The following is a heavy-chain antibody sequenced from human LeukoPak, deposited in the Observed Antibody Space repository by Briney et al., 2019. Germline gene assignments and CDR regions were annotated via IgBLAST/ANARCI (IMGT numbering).Heavy chain of an antibody. CDR2: IIPIFGTA. Sequence: ASVKVSCKASGGTFSSYAISWVRQAPGQGLEWMGGIIPIFGTANYAQEFQGRVTITADESTSTAYMELSSLRSEDTAVYYCARSWPDYCYYGMDVWGQGTTVTVSS. J-gene: IGHJ6*02. CDR3: ARSWPDYCYYGMDV. V-gene: IGHV1-69*01. CDR1: GGTFSSYA.